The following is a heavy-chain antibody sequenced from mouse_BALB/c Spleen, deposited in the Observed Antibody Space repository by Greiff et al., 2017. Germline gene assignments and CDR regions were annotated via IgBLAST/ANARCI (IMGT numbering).Heavy chain of an antibody. CDR3: ERSRDYELYYAMDY. Sequence: EVQRVESGGGLVQPGGSRKLSCAASGFTFSSFGMHWVRQAPEKGLEWVAYISSGSSTIYYADTVKGRFTISRDNPKNTLFLQMTSLRSEDTAMYYCERSRDYELYYAMDYWGQGTSVTVSS. V-gene: IGHV5-17*02. D-gene: IGHD2-4*01. CDR1: GFTFSSFG. J-gene: IGHJ4*01. CDR2: ISSGSSTI.